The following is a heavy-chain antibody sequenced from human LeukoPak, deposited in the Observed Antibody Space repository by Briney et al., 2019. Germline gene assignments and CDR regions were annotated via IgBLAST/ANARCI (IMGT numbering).Heavy chain of an antibody. Sequence: PGGSLRLSCAASGFTFSSYAMSWVRQAPGKGLEWVSAISGSGGSTYYADSVKGRFTISRDNSKNTLYLQMNSLRAEDTAVYYCVRGVIIGFYYYYYMDVWGKGTTVTISS. J-gene: IGHJ6*03. CDR3: VRGVIIGFYYYYYMDV. D-gene: IGHD3-10*01. CDR1: GFTFSSYA. V-gene: IGHV3-23*01. CDR2: ISGSGGST.